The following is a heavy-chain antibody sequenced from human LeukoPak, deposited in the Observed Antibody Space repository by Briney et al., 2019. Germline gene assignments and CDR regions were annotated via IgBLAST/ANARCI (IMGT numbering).Heavy chain of an antibody. CDR3: AKGLLLGYCSGGSCPLPFYS. CDR1: GFTFSSYE. CDR2: INSGGST. V-gene: IGHV3-23*03. Sequence: PGGSLRLSCAASGFTFSSYEMNWVRQAPGKGLEWVSVINSGGSTYYADSVKGRFTISRDNSKNTLYLQMNSLRAEDTAVYYCAKGLLLGYCSGGSCPLPFYSWGQGTLVTVSS. J-gene: IGHJ5*01. D-gene: IGHD2-15*01.